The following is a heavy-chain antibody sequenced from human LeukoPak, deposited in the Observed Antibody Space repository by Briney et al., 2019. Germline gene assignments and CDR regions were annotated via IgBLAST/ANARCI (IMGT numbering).Heavy chain of an antibody. CDR3: ARGPVLRFLEWLSSGGYYYYYYMDV. CDR1: GYTFTSYD. V-gene: IGHV1-8*01. D-gene: IGHD3-3*01. CDR2: MNPNSGNT. J-gene: IGHJ6*03. Sequence: ASVKVSCKASGYTFTSYDINWVRQATGQGLEWMGWMNPNSGNTGYAQKFQGRVTMTRNTSISTAYMELSSLGSEDTAVYYCARGPVLRFLEWLSSGGYYYYYYMDVWGKGTTVTVSS.